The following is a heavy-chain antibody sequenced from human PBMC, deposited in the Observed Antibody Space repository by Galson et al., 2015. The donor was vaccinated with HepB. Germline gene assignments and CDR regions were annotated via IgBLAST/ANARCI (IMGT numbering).Heavy chain of an antibody. Sequence: SLRLSCAASGFNFRSHVMTWVRQAPGKGLEWVSSLSGSGAITYYADSVKGRFTISRDISQNRIFLHMNRLRAEDTALYYCAKDSVSGTYVPTYSDSWGQGTLVTVSS. CDR1: GFNFRSHV. J-gene: IGHJ4*02. CDR2: LSGSGAIT. D-gene: IGHD1-26*01. CDR3: AKDSVSGTYVPTYSDS. V-gene: IGHV3-23*01.